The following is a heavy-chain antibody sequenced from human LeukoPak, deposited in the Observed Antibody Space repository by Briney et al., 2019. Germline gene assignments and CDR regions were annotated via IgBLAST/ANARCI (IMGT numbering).Heavy chain of an antibody. Sequence: GGSLRLSCAASGFTFSDCGMHWVRQAPGKGLEWVAVISYDGINKYYVDSVKGRFTISRDNSKNTPYLQMNSLRAEDTAVYYCAKDFRSDVDAFHIWGQGTMVTVSS. CDR2: ISYDGINK. CDR1: GFTFSDCG. CDR3: AKDFRSDVDAFHI. V-gene: IGHV3-30*18. J-gene: IGHJ3*02.